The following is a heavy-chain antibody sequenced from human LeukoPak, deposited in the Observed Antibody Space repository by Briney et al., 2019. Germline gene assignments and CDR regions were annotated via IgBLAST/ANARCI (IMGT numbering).Heavy chain of an antibody. D-gene: IGHD4-23*01. J-gene: IGHJ4*02. Sequence: SETLSLTCAVSGGSITSSHWWSWARQPPGKGLEWIGEIYHGGTTNYNPSLRSRVTMSVDKSKNQFYLKVSSVTAADTAVYYCATYLYGGDYGSYYFNYWGQGTLVTVSP. CDR1: GGSITSSHW. CDR3: ATYLYGGDYGSYYFNY. V-gene: IGHV4-4*02. CDR2: IYHGGTT.